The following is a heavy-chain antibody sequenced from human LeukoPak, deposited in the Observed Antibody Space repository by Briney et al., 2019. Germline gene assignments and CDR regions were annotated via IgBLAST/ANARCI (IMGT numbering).Heavy chain of an antibody. V-gene: IGHV1-8*01. CDR1: GYTFTSYD. D-gene: IGHD2-2*01. Sequence: GASVKVSCKASGYTFTSYDIHWVRQATGQGLEWMGRMNPNRGDTDYAQKLQGRVTMTADTSMSTTYMELRSLRSDDTAVYYCALIPYCTTATCYYFDYWGQGTLVTVSS. J-gene: IGHJ4*02. CDR2: MNPNRGDT. CDR3: ALIPYCTTATCYYFDY.